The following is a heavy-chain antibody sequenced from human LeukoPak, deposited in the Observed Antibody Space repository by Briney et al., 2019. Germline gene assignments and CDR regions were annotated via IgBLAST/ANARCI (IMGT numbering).Heavy chain of an antibody. D-gene: IGHD3-22*01. CDR2: SYHSGST. CDR1: GYSISSDYY. V-gene: IGHV4-38-2*02. CDR3: ARVYYDSSGYFDY. Sequence: SETLSLTCTVSGYSISSDYYWGWSRPPPGKGLEWIVISYHSGSTYYNPSLKSRFTISVDTSKNHFSLKMSSVTAADTAVYYCARVYYDSSGYFDYWGQGTLVTVSS. J-gene: IGHJ4*02.